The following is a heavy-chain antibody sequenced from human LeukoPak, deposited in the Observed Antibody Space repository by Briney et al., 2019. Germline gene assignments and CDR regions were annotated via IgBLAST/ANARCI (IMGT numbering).Heavy chain of an antibody. J-gene: IGHJ6*02. D-gene: IGHD3-16*01. CDR3: ARGGGLDV. CDR2: ISYDGSNK. CDR1: GFTFSSYG. V-gene: IGHV3-30*03. Sequence: GGSLRLSCAASGFTFSSYGMHWVRQAPGKGLEWVAVISYDGSNKYYADSVKGRFTISRDNSKNSLYLQMSNLRAEDTAVYFCARGGGLDVWGQGATVTVSS.